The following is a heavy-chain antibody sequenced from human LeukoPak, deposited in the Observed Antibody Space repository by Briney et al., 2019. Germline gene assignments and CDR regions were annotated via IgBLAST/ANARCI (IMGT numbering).Heavy chain of an antibody. CDR2: ISGSGVGT. CDR1: GFTFSSYA. V-gene: IGHV3-23*01. CDR3: ARRADGIVGATHFDH. D-gene: IGHD1-26*01. J-gene: IGHJ4*02. Sequence: GGSLRLSCAASGFTFSSYAMSWVRQAPGKGLEWVSTISGSGVGTFYADSVKGRFTVSRDNSKNTVYLQMDSLRAEDTAVYYCARRADGIVGATHFDHWGQGTLVTVSS.